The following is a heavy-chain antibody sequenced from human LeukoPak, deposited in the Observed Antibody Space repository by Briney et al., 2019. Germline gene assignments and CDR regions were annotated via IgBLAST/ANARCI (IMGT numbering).Heavy chain of an antibody. CDR1: RCSFSNYW. CDR2: IYPGDSDT. Sequence: GESLKISCKGLRCSFSNYWIGWVRQMPGKGLEWMGIIYPGDSDTRYSPSFQGQVTISADKSISTAYLQTCSLTTSDTAMYYSARHVYSNSECTLDYWGQGTLVTVSS. CDR3: ARHVYSNSECTLDY. J-gene: IGHJ4*02. D-gene: IGHD1-14*01. V-gene: IGHV5-51*01.